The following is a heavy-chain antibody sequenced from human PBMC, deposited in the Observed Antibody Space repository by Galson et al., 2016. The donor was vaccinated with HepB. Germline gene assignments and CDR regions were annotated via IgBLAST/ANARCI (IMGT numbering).Heavy chain of an antibody. CDR1: GTSLSSGGYY. J-gene: IGHJ4*02. Sequence: TLSLTCTVSGTSLSSGGYYWTWIRQFPGQGLEWIGYIYGGTTSYNPSLKSRVVISVATTKNQFSLKLISGTAADTAIYYCARAELGVDSWGQGTLVTVSS. V-gene: IGHV4-31*03. CDR2: IYGGTT. D-gene: IGHD7-27*01. CDR3: ARAELGVDS.